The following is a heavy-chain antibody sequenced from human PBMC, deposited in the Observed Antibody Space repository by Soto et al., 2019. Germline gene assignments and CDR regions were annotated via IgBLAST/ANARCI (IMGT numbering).Heavy chain of an antibody. D-gene: IGHD3-22*01. CDR2: INPNSGGT. V-gene: IGHV1-2*04. Sequence: ASVKVSCKASGYTFTGYYMHWVRHSPGQGLEWMGWINPNSGGTNYAQKFQGWVTMTRDTSISTAYMELSRLRSDDTAVYYCARGGYYYDSSGLTLFDPWGQGTLVTVSS. J-gene: IGHJ5*02. CDR1: GYTFTGYY. CDR3: ARGGYYYDSSGLTLFDP.